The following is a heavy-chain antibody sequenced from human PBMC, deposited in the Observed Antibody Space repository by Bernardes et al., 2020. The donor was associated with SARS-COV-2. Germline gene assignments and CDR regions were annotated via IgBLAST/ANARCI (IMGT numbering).Heavy chain of an antibody. CDR1: EFTIVNYG. J-gene: IGHJ4*02. CDR2: ISIGGGST. CDR3: AKTWAGIWVFLYTD. V-gene: IGHV3-23*01. Sequence: GGSLRLSCTGSEFTIVNYGMAWVRQAPGKGLEWVSSISIGGGSTYYADAAKGRFTISRDNSKNTVYLQMDSLGAGDTGLYYCAKTWAGIWVFLYTDWGLGTRVTVSS. D-gene: IGHD3-16*01.